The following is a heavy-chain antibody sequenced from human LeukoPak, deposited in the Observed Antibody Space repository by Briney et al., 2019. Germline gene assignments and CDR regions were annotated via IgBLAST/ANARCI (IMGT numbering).Heavy chain of an antibody. D-gene: IGHD3-3*01. V-gene: IGHV4-59*01. CDR1: GGSISSYY. CDR2: IYYSGST. Sequence: PSETLSLTCTVSGGSISSYYWSWIRQPPGKGLEWIGYIYYSGSTNYNPSLKSRVTISVDTSKNQFSLKLSPVTAADTAVYYCARASTIFGVVTWYYFDYWGQGTLVTVSS. J-gene: IGHJ4*02. CDR3: ARASTIFGVVTWYYFDY.